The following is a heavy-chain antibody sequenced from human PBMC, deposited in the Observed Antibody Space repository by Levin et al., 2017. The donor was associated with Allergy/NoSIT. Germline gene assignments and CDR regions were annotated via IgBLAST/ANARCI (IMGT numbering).Heavy chain of an antibody. V-gene: IGHV3-11*05. CDR1: GFIVSDSY. CDR3: ARGRVPNDY. CDR2: ISRGNSYT. Sequence: PGGSLRLTCAASGFIVSDSYMSWIRQAPGKGLEWVSYISRGNSYTNYLDSVKGRFTISRDNAKNSLYLQMNSLRAEDTAIYYCARGRVPNDYWGQGTLVTVSS. J-gene: IGHJ4*02. D-gene: IGHD3-10*01.